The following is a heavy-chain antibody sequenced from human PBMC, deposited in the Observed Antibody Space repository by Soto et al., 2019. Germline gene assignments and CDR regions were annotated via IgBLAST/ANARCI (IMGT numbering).Heavy chain of an antibody. CDR2: IYYSGST. D-gene: IGHD2-2*01. Sequence: SETLSLTCSVSGGPISSYYWSWIRQPPGKGLEWIGYIYYSGSTNYNPSLKSRVTISVDTSKNQFSLKLSSVTTADTAVYYCARAKLPDCSSTSCYLDYFDYWGQGTLVTVSS. J-gene: IGHJ4*02. CDR3: ARAKLPDCSSTSCYLDYFDY. V-gene: IGHV4-59*01. CDR1: GGPISSYY.